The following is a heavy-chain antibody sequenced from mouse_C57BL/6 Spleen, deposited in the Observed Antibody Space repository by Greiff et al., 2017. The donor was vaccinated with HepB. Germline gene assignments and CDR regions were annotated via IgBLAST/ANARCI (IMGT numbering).Heavy chain of an antibody. CDR1: GFSLTSYG. D-gene: IGHD1-1*01. CDR3: AKKGDYYGSSYWYFDV. V-gene: IGHV2-5*01. Sequence: QFQLQQSGPGLVQPSQRLSITCPVSGFSLTSYGVHWVRQSPGKGPEWLGVIWRGGSTDYNAAFMSRLSITKDNTKSQVFFKMNSLQADDTAIYYCAKKGDYYGSSYWYFDVWGTGTTITVSS. CDR2: IWRGGST. J-gene: IGHJ1*03.